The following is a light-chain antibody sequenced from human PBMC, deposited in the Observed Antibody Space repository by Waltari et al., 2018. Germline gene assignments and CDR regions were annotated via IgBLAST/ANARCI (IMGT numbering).Light chain of an antibody. CDR2: EVT. V-gene: IGLV2-8*01. J-gene: IGLJ1*01. Sequence: QSALTLPHSASGSPGQSVTVSSTGTGGDVGHFIYVSWYQQYPGKAPKLIIYEVTKRPSGVPDRFSGSKSGNTASLTVSGLRAEDEADYYCSSYAGSSTYVFGSGTKVTVL. CDR3: SSYAGSSTYV. CDR1: GGDVGHFIY.